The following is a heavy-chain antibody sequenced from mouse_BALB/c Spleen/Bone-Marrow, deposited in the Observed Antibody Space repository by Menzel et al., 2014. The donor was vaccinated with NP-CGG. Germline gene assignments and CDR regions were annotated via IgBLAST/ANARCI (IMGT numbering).Heavy chain of an antibody. D-gene: IGHD1-1*01. CDR2: INPGSGGT. V-gene: IGHV1-54*01. J-gene: IGHJ2*01. Sequence: QVQLQQPGAELVRPGTSVKVSCKASGYAFTNYLIEWVKQRPGQGLEWIGVINPGSGGTNYNEKFKGKATLTADKSSSTAYMQFSSLTSDDSAVYFCARPYYGSPYFDYWGQGTTLTVSS. CDR3: ARPYYGSPYFDY. CDR1: GYAFTNYL.